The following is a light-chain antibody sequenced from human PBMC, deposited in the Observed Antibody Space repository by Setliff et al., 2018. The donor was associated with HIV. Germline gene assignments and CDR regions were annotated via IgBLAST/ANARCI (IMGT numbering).Light chain of an antibody. Sequence: QSVLTQPRSVSGSPGQTITLSCTGSTSDVGNYNYVSWYQQYPGKAPKLIIFDVRRRPSGVPDRFSGSKSQNTASLTISGLQPEDEADYHCCSYVGSYSYIFGTGTKVTVL. CDR1: TSDVGNYNY. CDR3: CSYVGSYSYI. J-gene: IGLJ1*01. V-gene: IGLV2-11*01. CDR2: DVR.